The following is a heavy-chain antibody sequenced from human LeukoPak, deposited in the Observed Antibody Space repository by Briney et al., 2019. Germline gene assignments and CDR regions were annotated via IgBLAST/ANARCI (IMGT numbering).Heavy chain of an antibody. Sequence: GRSLRLSCAASGFTFSSYAMHWVRQAPGKGLEWVAVISYDGSNKYYADSVKGRFTISRDNSKNTLYLQMNSLRAEDTAVYYCARGPHALTGGYWGQGTLGTVSS. D-gene: IGHD2-8*01. CDR3: ARGPHALTGGY. J-gene: IGHJ4*02. CDR1: GFTFSSYA. V-gene: IGHV3-30*04. CDR2: ISYDGSNK.